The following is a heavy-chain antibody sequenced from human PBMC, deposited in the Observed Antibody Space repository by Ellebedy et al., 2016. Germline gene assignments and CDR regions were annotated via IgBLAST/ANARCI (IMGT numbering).Heavy chain of an antibody. D-gene: IGHD1-26*01. V-gene: IGHV3-30-3*02. CDR2: ISYDGSNK. J-gene: IGHJ5*02. CDR1: GFTFSSYA. Sequence: GGSLRLSXAASGFTFSSYAMHWVRQAPGKGLEWVAVISYDGSNKYYADSVKGRFTISRDNSKNTLYLQMNNLETEDTAVYYCAKPCRWEARGDPGPFDPWGQGTLVIVSS. CDR3: AKPCRWEARGDPGPFDP.